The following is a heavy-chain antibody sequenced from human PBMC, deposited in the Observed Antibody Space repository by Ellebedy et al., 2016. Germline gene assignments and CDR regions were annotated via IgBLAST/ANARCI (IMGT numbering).Heavy chain of an antibody. J-gene: IGHJ4*02. CDR1: GGSISSYY. V-gene: IGHV4-59*01. CDR2: IYYSGST. D-gene: IGHD5-24*01. CDR3: ARGGGDGYYY. Sequence: SGTLSLTCTVSGGSISSYYWSWIRQPPGKGLEWIGYIYYSGSTNYNPSLKSRVTISVDTSKNQFSLKLSSVTAADTAVYYCARGGGDGYYYWGQGTLVTVSS.